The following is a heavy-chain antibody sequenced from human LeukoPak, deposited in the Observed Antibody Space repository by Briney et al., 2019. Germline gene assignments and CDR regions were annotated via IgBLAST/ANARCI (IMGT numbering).Heavy chain of an antibody. CDR2: IYTSGST. CDR1: GGSISSYY. D-gene: IGHD3-3*01. Sequence: SETLSLTCTVSGGSISSYYWSWIRQPAGKGLEWIGRIYTSGSTNYNPSLKSRVTMSVDTSKNQFSLKLSSVTAADTAVYYCAGGFGGFGVVIGWFDPWGQGTLVTVSS. J-gene: IGHJ5*02. CDR3: AGGFGGFGVVIGWFDP. V-gene: IGHV4-4*07.